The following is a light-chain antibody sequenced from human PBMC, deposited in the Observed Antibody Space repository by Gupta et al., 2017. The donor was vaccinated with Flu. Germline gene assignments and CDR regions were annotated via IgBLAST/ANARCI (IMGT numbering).Light chain of an antibody. J-gene: IGLJ3*02. V-gene: IGLV3-25*03. CDR1: ALPKQF. CDR3: QAADTTETYVV. CDR2: KDS. Sequence: ELTQPPSVSVSPGQTARITCSGDALPKQFAYWYQQKPGQAPVLVIFKDSERPSGIPERFSGSTSGTKVTLTISGVQAEDEADYYCQAADTTETYVVFGGGTKLTVL.